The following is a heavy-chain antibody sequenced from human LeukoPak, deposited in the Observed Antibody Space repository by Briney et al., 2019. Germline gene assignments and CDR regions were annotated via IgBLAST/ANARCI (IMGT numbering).Heavy chain of an antibody. CDR3: ARLMWQRGGFDY. CDR1: GFTFSSSA. V-gene: IGHV3-23*01. J-gene: IGHJ4*02. D-gene: IGHD6-25*01. Sequence: GGSLRLSCAASGFTFSSSAMSWVRQAPGKGLECVSAISTSGGSTYYADSVKGRFTISRDTSKNTLYLQINSLRADDTAVYYCARLMWQRGGFDYWGQGTPVTVSS. CDR2: ISTSGGST.